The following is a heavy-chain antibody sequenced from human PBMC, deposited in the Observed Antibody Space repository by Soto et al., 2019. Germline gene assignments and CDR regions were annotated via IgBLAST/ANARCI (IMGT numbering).Heavy chain of an antibody. CDR3: VKGGVFCTGTSCYLVS. CDR1: GFPLKNYA. J-gene: IGHJ5*02. D-gene: IGHD2-2*01. Sequence: GSLRLSCVVSGFPLKNYAMSWVRQAPGKGLEWVSGISDSGSGTDYADSVKGRFTISRDNSKNTLYLQMNSLRAEDTAVYYCVKGGVFCTGTSCYLVSWGQGALVTVSS. CDR2: ISDSGSGT. V-gene: IGHV3-23*01.